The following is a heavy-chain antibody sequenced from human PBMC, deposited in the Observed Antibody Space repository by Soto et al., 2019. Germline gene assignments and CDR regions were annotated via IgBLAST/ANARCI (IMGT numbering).Heavy chain of an antibody. D-gene: IGHD2-15*01. J-gene: IGHJ6*03. CDR2: IRSKANSYAT. Sequence: GGSLRLSCAASGFTFSGSAMHWVRQASGKGLEWVGRIRSKANSYATAYAASVKGRFTISRDDSKNTAYLQMNSLKTEDTAVYYCTRHASDCSGGSCYYYYYYMDVWGKGTTVTVSS. CDR3: TRHASDCSGGSCYYYYYYMDV. CDR1: GFTFSGSA. V-gene: IGHV3-73*01.